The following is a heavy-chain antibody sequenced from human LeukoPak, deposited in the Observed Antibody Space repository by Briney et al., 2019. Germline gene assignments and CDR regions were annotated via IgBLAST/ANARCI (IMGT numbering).Heavy chain of an antibody. Sequence: SQTLSLTCTVSGGSISSYYWSWIRQPPGKGLEWIGYIYYSGSTNYNPSLKSRVTISVDTSKNQFSLKLSSVTAADTAVYYCARLPYYYDSSGYPLYFDYWGQGTLVTVSS. CDR2: IYYSGST. CDR3: ARLPYYYDSSGYPLYFDY. D-gene: IGHD3-22*01. J-gene: IGHJ4*02. V-gene: IGHV4-59*08. CDR1: GGSISSYY.